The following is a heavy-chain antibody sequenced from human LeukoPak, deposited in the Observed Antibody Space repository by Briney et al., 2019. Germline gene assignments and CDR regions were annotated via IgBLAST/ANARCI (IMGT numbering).Heavy chain of an antibody. J-gene: IGHJ4*02. CDR3: ARMNDYYFDY. Sequence: GGSLRLSCAASGFTVSSNYMSWVRQAPGKGLEWVSVIYSGGSTYYADSVKGRLTISRDNSKNTLYLQMNSLRAEDTAVYYCARMNDYYFDYWGQGTLVTVSS. CDR2: IYSGGST. D-gene: IGHD1-1*01. V-gene: IGHV3-53*01. CDR1: GFTVSSNY.